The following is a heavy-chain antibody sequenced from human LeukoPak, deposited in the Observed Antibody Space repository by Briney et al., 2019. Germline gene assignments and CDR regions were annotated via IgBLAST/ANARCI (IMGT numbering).Heavy chain of an antibody. CDR3: AKGRWYCSSTSCYTHWFDP. CDR1: GGSFSSGSYF. V-gene: IGHV4-61*02. D-gene: IGHD2-2*02. Sequence: SETLSLTCTVSGGSFSSGSYFWSWIRQPAGKGLEWIGRIYTSGSTSYNPSLKSRVTISVDTSKSQFALKLSSVTAAYTAVYYCAKGRWYCSSTSCYTHWFDPWGQGTLVTVSS. CDR2: IYTSGST. J-gene: IGHJ5*02.